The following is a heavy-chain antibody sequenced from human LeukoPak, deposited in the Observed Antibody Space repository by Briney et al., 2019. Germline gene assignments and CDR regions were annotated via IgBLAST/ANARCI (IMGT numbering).Heavy chain of an antibody. J-gene: IGHJ4*02. CDR3: TALVGSSSFISFDY. CDR1: GGSISSSSYY. Sequence: PSETLSLTCTVSGGSISSSSYYWGWIRQPPGKGLEWIGSIYYSGSTYDNPSLKSRVTISVDTSKNQFSLKLSSVTAADTAVYYCTALVGSSSFISFDYWGQGTLVTVSS. CDR2: IYYSGST. V-gene: IGHV4-39*01. D-gene: IGHD6-6*01.